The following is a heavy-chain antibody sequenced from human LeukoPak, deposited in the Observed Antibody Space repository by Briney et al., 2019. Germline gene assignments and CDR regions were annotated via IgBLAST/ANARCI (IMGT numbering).Heavy chain of an antibody. CDR1: GFTFSSYW. D-gene: IGHD3-22*01. Sequence: GGSLRLSCAASGFTFSSYWMHWVRQAPGKGLVWVSRINSDGSSTSYADSVKGRFTISRDNAKNTLYLQMNSLRAEDTAVYYCARDPRYYDSSGYRDYWGQGTLVTVSS. V-gene: IGHV3-74*01. CDR2: INSDGSST. J-gene: IGHJ4*02. CDR3: ARDPRYYDSSGYRDY.